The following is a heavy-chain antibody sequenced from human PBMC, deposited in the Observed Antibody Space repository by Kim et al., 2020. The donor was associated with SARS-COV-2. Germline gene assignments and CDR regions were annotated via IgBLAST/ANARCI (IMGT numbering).Heavy chain of an antibody. D-gene: IGHD3-10*01. CDR1: GFTFSSYW. CDR2: INSDGSST. Sequence: GGSLRLSCAASGFTFSSYWMHWVRQAPGKGLVWVSRINSDGSSTSYADSVKGRFTISRDNAKNTLYLQMNSLRAEDTAVYYCARDTTLLWFGETSTPLDYWGQGTLVTVSS. CDR3: ARDTTLLWFGETSTPLDY. V-gene: IGHV3-74*01. J-gene: IGHJ4*02.